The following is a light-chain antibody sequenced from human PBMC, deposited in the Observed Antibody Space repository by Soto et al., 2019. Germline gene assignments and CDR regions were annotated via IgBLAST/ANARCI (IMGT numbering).Light chain of an antibody. V-gene: IGLV2-14*01. J-gene: IGLJ2*01. CDR1: SNDVGGYKY. Sequence: QSVLTQPASVSGSPGQSITISCTGSSNDVGGYKYVSWYQQHPGKAPKLMIYEVTNRPSGVSLRFSGSKSGNTASLTISGLQAEDDADYYCSSYTDTTTGVVFGGGTKLTVL. CDR2: EVT. CDR3: SSYTDTTTGVV.